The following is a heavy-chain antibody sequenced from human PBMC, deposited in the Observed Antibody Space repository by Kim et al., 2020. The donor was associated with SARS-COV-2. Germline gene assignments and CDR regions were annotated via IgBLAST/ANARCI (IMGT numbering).Heavy chain of an antibody. CDR2: INSNGGST. J-gene: IGHJ4*02. V-gene: IGHV3-64D*09. Sequence: GGSLRLSCSASGFTFSSYAMHWVRQAPGKGLEYVSTINSNGGSTYYADSVKGRFTISRDNSKNTLYLQMSSLRAEDTAVYYCVKEGQHLVVGDYFDYWGQGTLVTVSS. D-gene: IGHD6-6*01. CDR1: GFTFSSYA. CDR3: VKEGQHLVVGDYFDY.